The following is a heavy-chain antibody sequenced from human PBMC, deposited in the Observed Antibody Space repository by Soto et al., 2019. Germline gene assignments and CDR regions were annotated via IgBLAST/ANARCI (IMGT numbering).Heavy chain of an antibody. CDR1: GDSVSSNSAA. Sequence: QVQLQQSGPGLVKPSQTLSLTCAISGDSVSSNSAAWNWIRQSPSRGLEWLGRAYCRSQWYYDSAVSVRSRITVIPDTSKNQFSLQLSSVTPEDTAVYFCTKQKGDSRTYNGMDVWGQGTTVIVSS. CDR3: TKQKGDSRTYNGMDV. V-gene: IGHV6-1*01. J-gene: IGHJ6*02. CDR2: AYCRSQWYY. D-gene: IGHD2-21*02.